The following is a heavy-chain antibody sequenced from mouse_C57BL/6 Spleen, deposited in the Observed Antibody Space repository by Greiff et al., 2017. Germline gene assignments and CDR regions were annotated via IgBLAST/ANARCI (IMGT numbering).Heavy chain of an antibody. CDR1: GFTFSDYG. Sequence: EVQGVESGGGLVKPGGSLKLSCAASGFTFSDYGMHWVRQAPEKGLEWVAYISSGSSTNYYADTVKGRFTISRDNAKNTLFLQMTSLTSEDTAMYYCARPLRRYYYAMDYWGQGTSVTVSS. CDR3: ARPLRRYYYAMDY. V-gene: IGHV5-17*01. J-gene: IGHJ4*01. CDR2: ISSGSSTN. D-gene: IGHD1-1*01.